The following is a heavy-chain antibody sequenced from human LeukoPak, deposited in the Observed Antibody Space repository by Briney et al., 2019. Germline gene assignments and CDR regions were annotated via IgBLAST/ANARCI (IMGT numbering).Heavy chain of an antibody. CDR1: GGSISSYY. D-gene: IGHD6-6*01. Sequence: QPSETLSLTCTVSGGSISSYYWSWIRRPPGKGLEWIGYIYYSGSTNYNPSLKSRVTISVDTSKNQFSLKLSSVTAADTAVYYCARLGGIAARPSAFDIWGQGTMVTVSS. J-gene: IGHJ3*02. CDR3: ARLGGIAARPSAFDI. CDR2: IYYSGST. V-gene: IGHV4-59*01.